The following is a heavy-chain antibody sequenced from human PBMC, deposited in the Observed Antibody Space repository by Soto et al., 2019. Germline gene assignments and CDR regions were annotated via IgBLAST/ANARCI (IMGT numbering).Heavy chain of an antibody. CDR2: ISGSGGST. Sequence: VQLVESGGGVVQPGRSLRLSCAASGFTFSSYGMHWVRQAPGKGLEWVSAISGSGGSTYYADSVKGRFTISRDNSKNTLYLQMNSLRAEDTAVYYCAKELRFGEFRPYYFDYWGQGTLVTVSS. CDR1: GFTFSSYG. D-gene: IGHD3-10*01. CDR3: AKELRFGEFRPYYFDY. V-gene: IGHV3-23*04. J-gene: IGHJ4*02.